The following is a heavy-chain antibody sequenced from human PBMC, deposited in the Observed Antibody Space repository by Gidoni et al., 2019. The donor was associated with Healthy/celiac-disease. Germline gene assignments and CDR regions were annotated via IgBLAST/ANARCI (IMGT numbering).Heavy chain of an antibody. D-gene: IGHD3-22*01. J-gene: IGHJ4*02. CDR2: IFANDET. CDR3: ARIMYYYDSSGYEYYFDY. Sequence: QVTLKESGPVLVQPTETLTLTCTVSGFSLSNARLGVSWIRQPPGKALEWLAHIFANDETAYSTSLKSRLTISKDTSKSQVVLTMTNMDPVDTATYYCARIMYYYDSSGYEYYFDYWGQGTLVTVSS. CDR1: GFSLSNARLG. V-gene: IGHV2-26*01.